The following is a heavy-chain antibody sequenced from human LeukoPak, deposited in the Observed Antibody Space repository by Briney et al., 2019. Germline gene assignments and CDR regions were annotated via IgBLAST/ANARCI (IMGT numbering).Heavy chain of an antibody. J-gene: IGHJ4*02. CDR2: IYPADSDT. Sequence: GESLQISCQASGYIFTTYWIGWVRQLPGKGLEWMGIIYPADSDTRYSPSFQGQVTISADKSVNTAYLQWSGLKASDTAMYYCARRGYCSGGSCHSAPFDYWGQGTPVTVTS. V-gene: IGHV5-51*01. CDR3: ARRGYCSGGSCHSAPFDY. D-gene: IGHD2-15*01. CDR1: GYIFTTYW.